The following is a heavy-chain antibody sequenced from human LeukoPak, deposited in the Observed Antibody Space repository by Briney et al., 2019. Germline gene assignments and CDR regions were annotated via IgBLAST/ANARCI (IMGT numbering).Heavy chain of an antibody. D-gene: IGHD3-22*01. Sequence: ASVTVSCKGSGGTFSSYSISWVRQAPGRGLEWMGGIIPAFGTAHYAQKFQGRVTFTTDESTTTAYMELRSLRSEDTAVYYCASEGNYDSSGYSRYNYYYMDVWGKGTAVTVSS. CDR1: GGTFSSYS. CDR3: ASEGNYDSSGYSRYNYYYMDV. V-gene: IGHV1-69*05. CDR2: IIPAFGTA. J-gene: IGHJ6*03.